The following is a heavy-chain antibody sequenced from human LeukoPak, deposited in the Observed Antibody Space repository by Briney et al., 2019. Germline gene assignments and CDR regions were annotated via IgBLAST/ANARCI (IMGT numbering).Heavy chain of an antibody. CDR2: IYHSGST. V-gene: IGHV4-30-2*01. CDR1: GGSISSGGYS. Sequence: SQTLSLTCAVSGGSISSGGYSWSWIRQPPGKGLEWIGYIYHSGSTYYNPSLKSRATISVDRSKNQFSLKLSSVTAADTAVYYCARVEGSMVRGVYFDYWGQGTLVTVSS. CDR3: ARVEGSMVRGVYFDY. J-gene: IGHJ4*02. D-gene: IGHD3-10*01.